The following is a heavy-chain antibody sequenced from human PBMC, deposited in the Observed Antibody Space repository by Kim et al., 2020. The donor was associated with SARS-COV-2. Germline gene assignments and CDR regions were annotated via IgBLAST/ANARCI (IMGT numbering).Heavy chain of an antibody. D-gene: IGHD4-17*01. CDR3: AREGDYGDYEMGFDY. J-gene: IGHJ4*02. Sequence: QKVQSRVTRTRETSTSTVYMELSSLRSEDTAVYYCAREGDYGDYEMGFDYWGQGTLVTVSS. V-gene: IGHV1-46*01.